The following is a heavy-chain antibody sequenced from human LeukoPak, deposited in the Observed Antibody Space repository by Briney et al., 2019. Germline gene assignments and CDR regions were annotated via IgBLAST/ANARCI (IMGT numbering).Heavy chain of an antibody. CDR1: GYTFTGYY. Sequence: ASVKVSCKASGYTFTGYYMHWVRQAPGQGLEWMGWINPNSGGTNYAQKFQGRVTMTRDTSISTAYMELSRLRSDDTAVYYCALNYGSGSYCNVAYFDYWGQGTLVTVSS. CDR2: INPNSGGT. D-gene: IGHD3-10*01. V-gene: IGHV1-2*02. CDR3: ALNYGSGSYCNVAYFDY. J-gene: IGHJ4*02.